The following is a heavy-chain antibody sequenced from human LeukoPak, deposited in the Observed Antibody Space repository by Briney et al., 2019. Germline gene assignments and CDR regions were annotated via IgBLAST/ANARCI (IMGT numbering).Heavy chain of an antibody. CDR1: GFTFSSYV. D-gene: IGHD6-19*01. CDR2: ISGSGDST. CDR3: ARRSGIAVAGAFDY. J-gene: IGHJ4*02. V-gene: IGHV3-23*01. Sequence: GGSLRLSCAASGFTFSSYVMTWVRQAPGKGLEWVSGISGSGDSTYYADSVKGRFTISRDNSKNTLYLQMNSLRAEDTAVYYCARRSGIAVAGAFDYWGQGTLVTVSS.